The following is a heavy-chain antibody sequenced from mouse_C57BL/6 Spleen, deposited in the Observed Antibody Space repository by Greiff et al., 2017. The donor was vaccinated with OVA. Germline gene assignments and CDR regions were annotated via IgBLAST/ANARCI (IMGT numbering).Heavy chain of an antibody. CDR3: ARWLLHAAFDY. Sequence: LVESGAELVRPGASVKLSCKASGYTFTDYYINWVKQRPGQGLEWIARIYPGSGNTYYNEKFKGKATLTAEKSSSTAYMQLSRLTSEDSAVYFCARWLLHAAFDYWGQGTTLTDSS. CDR2: IYPGSGNT. V-gene: IGHV1-76*01. D-gene: IGHD2-3*01. CDR1: GYTFTDYY. J-gene: IGHJ2*01.